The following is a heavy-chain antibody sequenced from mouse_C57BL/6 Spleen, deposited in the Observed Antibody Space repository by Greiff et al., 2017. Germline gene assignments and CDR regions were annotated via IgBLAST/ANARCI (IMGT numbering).Heavy chain of an antibody. Sequence: QVQLQQSGPGLVQPSQSLSITCTVSGFSLTSYGVHWVRQSPGKGLEWLGVIWRGGSTDYNAAFMSRLSITKDNTKSQVFFKMNSLQADDTAIYYCAKNGGPTVVEDYAMDYWGQGTSVTVSS. J-gene: IGHJ4*01. D-gene: IGHD1-1*01. V-gene: IGHV2-5*01. CDR2: IWRGGST. CDR1: GFSLTSYG. CDR3: AKNGGPTVVEDYAMDY.